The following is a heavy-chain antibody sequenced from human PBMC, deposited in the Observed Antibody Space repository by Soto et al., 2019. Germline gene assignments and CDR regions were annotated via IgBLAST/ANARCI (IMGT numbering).Heavy chain of an antibody. V-gene: IGHV5-10-1*01. D-gene: IGHD4-17*01. CDR1: GYTFTDYW. J-gene: IGHJ4*02. CDR2: IDPSDSYT. CDR3: AREVATVTTLDC. Sequence: GESLTLSCKGSGYTFTDYWIGWVRQLPGKGLEWMGRIDPSDSYTNYSPSFQGHVTISADKSISTAYLQWSSLKASDTAMYYCAREVATVTTLDCWGQGTLVTVSS.